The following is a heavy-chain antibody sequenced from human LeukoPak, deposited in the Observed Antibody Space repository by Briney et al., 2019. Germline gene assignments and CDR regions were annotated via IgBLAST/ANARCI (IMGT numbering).Heavy chain of an antibody. D-gene: IGHD5-18*01. J-gene: IGHJ4*02. CDR1: GGSVSSGNYY. CDR3: ASVDTAMALDY. CDR2: IYYSGST. V-gene: IGHV4-61*01. Sequence: PSETLSLTCTVSGGSVSSGNYYWSWIRQPPGEGLEWIGYIYYSGSTNYNPSLKSRVTISVDRSKNQFSLKLSSVTAADTAVYYCASVDTAMALDYWGQGTLVTVSS.